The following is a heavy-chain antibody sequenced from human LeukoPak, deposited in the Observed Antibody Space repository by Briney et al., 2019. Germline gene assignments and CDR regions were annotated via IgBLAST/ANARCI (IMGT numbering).Heavy chain of an antibody. V-gene: IGHV5-51*01. CDR2: IYPGDSDT. D-gene: IGHD1-1*01. J-gene: IGHJ6*02. CDR1: GYSFTSYR. CDR3: ARRVRYYGMDV. Sequence: GASLKISCKGSGYSFTSYRIGWVREMRGKGLEWMGIIYPGDSDTRYSPSFQGQVTISADKSITTAYLQWSSLKASDTAMYYCARRVRYYGMDVWGQGTTVTVSS.